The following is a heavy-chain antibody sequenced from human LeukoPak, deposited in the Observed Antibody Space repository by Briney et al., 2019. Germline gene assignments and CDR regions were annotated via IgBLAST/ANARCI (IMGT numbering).Heavy chain of an antibody. D-gene: IGHD3-22*01. J-gene: IGHJ4*02. CDR2: INKDGSEQ. V-gene: IGHV3-7*04. CDR3: AGSSSGHDGSGYRPFDY. Sequence: TGGSLRLSCEASGFAFSNYFMTWVRQAPGKGLEWVVNINKDGSEQNYVDSVKGRFTISRDNAKNSLYLQMNSLRAEDTAVYYCAGSSSGHDGSGYRPFDYWGQGTLVTVSS. CDR1: GFAFSNYF.